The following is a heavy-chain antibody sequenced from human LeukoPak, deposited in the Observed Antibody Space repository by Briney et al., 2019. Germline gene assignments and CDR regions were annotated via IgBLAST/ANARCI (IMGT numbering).Heavy chain of an antibody. J-gene: IGHJ3*02. V-gene: IGHV3-7*01. CDR2: MKQDGSQK. CDR1: GFTFSRYW. CDR3: ARGGTFDI. Sequence: GGSLRLSCVASGFTFSRYWMTWFRQAPGRGLEWVANMKQDGSQKNYVDSVKGRFTISRDNARKSLFLQMNSLRGEDTAVYYCARGGTFDIWGQGTRVTVSS.